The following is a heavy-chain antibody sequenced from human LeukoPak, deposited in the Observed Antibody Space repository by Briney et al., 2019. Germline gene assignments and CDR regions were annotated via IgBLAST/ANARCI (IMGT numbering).Heavy chain of an antibody. CDR3: AGSRIAARPDY. Sequence: PGGSLRLSCAASGFTVSSNYMSWVRQAPGKGLEWVSVIYSGGSTYCADSVKGRFTISRDNSKNTLYLQMNSLRAEDTAVYYCAGSRIAARPDYWGQGTLVTVSS. J-gene: IGHJ4*02. V-gene: IGHV3-53*01. CDR1: GFTVSSNY. CDR2: IYSGGST. D-gene: IGHD6-6*01.